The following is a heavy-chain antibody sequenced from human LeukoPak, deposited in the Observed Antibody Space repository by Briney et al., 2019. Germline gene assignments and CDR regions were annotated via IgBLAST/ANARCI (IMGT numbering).Heavy chain of an antibody. CDR2: ISPHNGQT. D-gene: IGHD1-26*01. Sequence: ASVKVSCKASGYMFTFYGITWVRQAPGQGLEWVGWISPHNGQTLYAHEVQDRVIVTTDASTTTAYLELKSLRSDDTAVYYCAKTREHDLEDLWGRGTLVTVSS. V-gene: IGHV1-18*01. CDR1: GYMFTFYG. CDR3: AKTREHDLEDL. J-gene: IGHJ5*02.